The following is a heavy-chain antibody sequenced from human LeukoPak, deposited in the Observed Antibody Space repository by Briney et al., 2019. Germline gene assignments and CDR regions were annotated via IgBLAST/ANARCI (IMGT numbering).Heavy chain of an antibody. CDR3: ARTTASNWFDP. D-gene: IGHD1-14*01. CDR1: GFTFSDYY. J-gene: IGHJ5*02. V-gene: IGHV3-11*06. CDR2: ISSSNGHR. Sequence: GGSLRLSCAVSGFTFSDYYMSWIRQAPGKGLEWVSYISSSNGHRKYADSVKGRFTISRDNAKNSLYLQMNSLRAEDTAVYYCARTTASNWFDPWGQGTLVTVSS.